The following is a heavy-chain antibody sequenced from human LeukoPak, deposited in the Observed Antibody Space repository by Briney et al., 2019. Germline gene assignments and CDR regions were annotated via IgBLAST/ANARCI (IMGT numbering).Heavy chain of an antibody. D-gene: IGHD5-24*01. J-gene: IGHJ4*02. CDR2: ISGSGGST. CDR3: AKGGPQFFDY. Sequence: GGSLRLSCAVSGFTFSDYAMSWVRQAPGKGLEWVSTISGSGGSTYSADSVKGRFTISRDNSRNTLYLQMNSLRAEDTAIYYCAKGGPQFFDYWGRGTLVTVSS. V-gene: IGHV3-23*01. CDR1: GFTFSDYA.